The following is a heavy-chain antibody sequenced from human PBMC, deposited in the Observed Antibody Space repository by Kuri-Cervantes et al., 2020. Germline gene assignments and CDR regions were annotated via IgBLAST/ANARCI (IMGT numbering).Heavy chain of an antibody. CDR2: INHSGRT. D-gene: IGHD3-10*01. J-gene: IGHJ2*01. Sequence: SETLSLTCAVYGGSFSGYYGSWIRQSPGEGLEWIGEINHSGRTNYNPSLKSRVTISVDTSKNQFSLKLSSVTAADTAVYYCARDRSGYSALRGWYFDLWGRGTLVTVSS. V-gene: IGHV4-34*01. CDR1: GGSFSGYY. CDR3: ARDRSGYSALRGWYFDL.